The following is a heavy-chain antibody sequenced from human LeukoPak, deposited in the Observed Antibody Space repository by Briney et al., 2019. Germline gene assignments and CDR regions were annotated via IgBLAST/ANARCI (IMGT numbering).Heavy chain of an antibody. D-gene: IGHD3-3*01. V-gene: IGHV1-69*05. CDR3: ARVHITIFGVVIDPRYYFDY. CDR1: GGTFSSYA. Sequence: ASVKVSCKASGGTFSSYAISWVRQAPGQGLEWMGGIIPIFGTANYAQKFQGRVTITTDESTSTAYMELSSLRSEDTAVYYCARVHITIFGVVIDPRYYFDYWGQGTLVTVSS. J-gene: IGHJ4*02. CDR2: IIPIFGTA.